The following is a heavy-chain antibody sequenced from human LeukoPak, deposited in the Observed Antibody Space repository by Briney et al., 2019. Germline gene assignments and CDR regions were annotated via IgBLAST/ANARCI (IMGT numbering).Heavy chain of an antibody. Sequence: GGSLRLSCVASGFTFSNYWMHWVRQTPGKGLVWVSRINSDESSTGYADSVKGRFTISRDNAKNTLYLQVNGLRAEDTAVYYCARGSGGLDIWGQGTMVTVSS. J-gene: IGHJ3*02. CDR1: GFTFSNYW. D-gene: IGHD2-8*02. CDR2: INSDESST. V-gene: IGHV3-74*01. CDR3: ARGSGGLDI.